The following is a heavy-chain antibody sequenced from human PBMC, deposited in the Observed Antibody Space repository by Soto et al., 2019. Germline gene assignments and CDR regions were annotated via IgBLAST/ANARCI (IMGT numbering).Heavy chain of an antibody. CDR2: INSDGSST. V-gene: IGHV3-74*01. D-gene: IGHD4-17*01. J-gene: IGHJ5*02. CDR3: ARGGATTVGLYDWFDP. Sequence: GGSLRLSCAASGFTFSSYWMHWVRQAPGKGLVWVSRINSDGSSTSYADSVKGRFTISRDNAKNTLYLQMNSLRAEDTAVYYCARGGATTVGLYDWFDPWGQGTLVTVSS. CDR1: GFTFSSYW.